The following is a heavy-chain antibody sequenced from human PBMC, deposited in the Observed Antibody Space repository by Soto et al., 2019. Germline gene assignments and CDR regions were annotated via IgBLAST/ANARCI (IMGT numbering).Heavy chain of an antibody. V-gene: IGHV3-30*03. CDR1: GFSFNDYA. CDR3: SRGTYYPQSSGLHADY. CDR2: ISSDGHHQ. Sequence: PGGSLTLSCATSGFSFNDYAMYWVRQAPGQGLEWVAIISSDGHHQFYLDNLRGRFTVSRDNSKNTLYLQMNSLRPEDTAVYYCSRGTYYPQSSGLHADYWGPGTVVTVSS. J-gene: IGHJ4*02. D-gene: IGHD3-22*01.